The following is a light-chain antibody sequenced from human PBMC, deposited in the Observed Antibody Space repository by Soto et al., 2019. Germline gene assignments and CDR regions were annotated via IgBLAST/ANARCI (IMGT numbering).Light chain of an antibody. J-gene: IGLJ3*02. CDR1: TGAVTSGHY. Sequence: QAVVTQEPSLTVSPGGTVTLTCDSSTGAVTSGHYPYWFQQKPGQAPRTLIYDTNNKHSWTPARFSGSLLGGKAALTLSGXXXXXXAXYYCLLFYSGPRVFGGGTKLTV. V-gene: IGLV7-46*01. CDR2: DTN. CDR3: LLFYSGPRV.